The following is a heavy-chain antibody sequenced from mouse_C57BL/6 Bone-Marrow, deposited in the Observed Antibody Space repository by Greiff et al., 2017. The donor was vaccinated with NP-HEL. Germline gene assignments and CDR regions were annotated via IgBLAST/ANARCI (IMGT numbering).Heavy chain of an antibody. CDR3: GRLRRGWYFDV. CDR1: GYAFSSYW. V-gene: IGHV1-80*01. D-gene: IGHD2-12*01. Sequence: QVQLQQSGAELVKPGASVKISCKASGYAFSSYWMNWVKQRPGKGLEWIGQIHPGDGDTNYNGKFKGKATLTADKSSSTAYMQLSSLTSEDSAVYFCGRLRRGWYFDVWGTGTTVTVSS. J-gene: IGHJ1*03. CDR2: IHPGDGDT.